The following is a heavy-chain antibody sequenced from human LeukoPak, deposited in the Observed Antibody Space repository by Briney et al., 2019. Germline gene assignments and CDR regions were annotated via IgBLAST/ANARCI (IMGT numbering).Heavy chain of an antibody. J-gene: IGHJ3*02. V-gene: IGHV3-23*01. CDR2: ISGSGGST. CDR3: AKLGSYLPNDAFDI. Sequence: GGSLRLSCAASGFTCSSYSMNWVRQAPGKGLEWVSAISGSGGSTYYADSVKGRFTISRDNSKNTLYLQMNSLRAEDTAVYYCAKLGSYLPNDAFDIWGQGTMVTVSS. CDR1: GFTCSSYS. D-gene: IGHD1-26*01.